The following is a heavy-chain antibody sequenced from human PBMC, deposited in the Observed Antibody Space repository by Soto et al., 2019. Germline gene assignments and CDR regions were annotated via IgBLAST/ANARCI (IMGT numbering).Heavy chain of an antibody. Sequence: LRLSCAASGFTFSSYAMHWVRQAPGKGLEWVAVISYDGSNKYYADSVKGRFTISRDNSKNTLYLQMNSLRAEDTAVYYCARDHMTKVTPGYFDYWGQGTLVTVSS. CDR1: GFTFSSYA. V-gene: IGHV3-30-3*01. D-gene: IGHD4-4*01. CDR3: ARDHMTKVTPGYFDY. CDR2: ISYDGSNK. J-gene: IGHJ4*02.